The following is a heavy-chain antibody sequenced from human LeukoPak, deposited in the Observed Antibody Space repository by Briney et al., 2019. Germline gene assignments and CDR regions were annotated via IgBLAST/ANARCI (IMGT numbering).Heavy chain of an antibody. CDR3: AKDLVRGVIIPYYFDY. D-gene: IGHD3-10*01. CDR1: GFTFSSYA. J-gene: IGHJ4*02. CDR2: ISGSGGST. Sequence: GGSLRLSCAASGFTFSSYAMSWVRQAPGKGLEWVSAISGSGGSTYYADSVKVRFTISRDNSKNTLDLQMNSLRAEDTAVYYCAKDLVRGVIIPYYFDYWGQGTLVTVSS. V-gene: IGHV3-23*01.